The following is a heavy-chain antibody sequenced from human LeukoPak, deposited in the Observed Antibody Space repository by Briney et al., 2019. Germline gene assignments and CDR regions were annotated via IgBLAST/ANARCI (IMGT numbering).Heavy chain of an antibody. CDR3: AREQGFGESLNWFDP. CDR2: IYSGGST. J-gene: IGHJ5*02. Sequence: QPGGSLRLSCAASGFTVSSNYMSWVRQAPGKGLEWVSVIYSGGSTYYADSVKGRFTISRDNSKNTLYLQMNSLRAEDTAVYYCAREQGFGESLNWFDPWGQGTLVTVSS. CDR1: GFTVSSNY. V-gene: IGHV3-66*01. D-gene: IGHD3-10*01.